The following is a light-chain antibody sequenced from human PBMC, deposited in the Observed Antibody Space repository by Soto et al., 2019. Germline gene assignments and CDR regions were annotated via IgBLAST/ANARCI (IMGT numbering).Light chain of an antibody. CDR2: DDS. CDR1: NIGSKR. V-gene: IGLV3-21*02. Sequence: SYELTQTSSVSVAPGQTAKITCGGNNIGSKRVHWYQQKAGQAPVLVVHDDSDRPSGIPERFSGSNSANTATLTISRVEAGDEADYYCQVWESSGDQVVFAGGTQLTV. CDR3: QVWESSGDQVV. J-gene: IGLJ2*01.